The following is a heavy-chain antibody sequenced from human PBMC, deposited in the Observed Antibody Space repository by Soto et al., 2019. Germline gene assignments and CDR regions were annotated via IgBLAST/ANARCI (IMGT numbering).Heavy chain of an antibody. V-gene: IGHV4-39*01. CDR1: GGSISSSSYY. D-gene: IGHD3-9*01. CDR2: IYYSGST. Sequence: PSETLSLTCTVSGGSISSSSYYWGWIRQPPGKGLEWIGSIYYSGSTYYNPSLKSRVTISVDTSKNQFSLKLSSVTAADTAVYYCARHQTYYDILTGYYLDAFDIWGQGTMVTVSS. J-gene: IGHJ3*02. CDR3: ARHQTYYDILTGYYLDAFDI.